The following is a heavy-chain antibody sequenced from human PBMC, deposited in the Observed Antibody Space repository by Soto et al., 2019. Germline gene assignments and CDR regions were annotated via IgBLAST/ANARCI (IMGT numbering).Heavy chain of an antibody. J-gene: IGHJ4*02. CDR3: ARDFAYFDS. D-gene: IGHD3-3*01. Sequence: NPSETLSLTCTVSGGSFKSGSYSWSWIRQPPGKGLEWIGYVYHTGRTSYNPSLKRRVSISMDTSKNQFSLNLDSVTAADTAVYFCARDFAYFDSWGQGTLVTVS. CDR1: GGSFKSGSYS. CDR2: VYHTGRT. V-gene: IGHV4-61*01.